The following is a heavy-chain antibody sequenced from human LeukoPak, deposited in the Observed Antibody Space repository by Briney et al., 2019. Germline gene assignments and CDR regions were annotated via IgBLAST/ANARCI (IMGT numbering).Heavy chain of an antibody. V-gene: IGHV3-15*01. D-gene: IGHD2-15*01. Sequence: GGSLRLSCAASGFTFSNAWMSWVRQAPGKGLEWVGRIKSKTDGGTTDYAAPVKGRFTISRDDSKNTLYLQMNSLKTEDTAVYYCTTPPGYCSGGSCAEVEWFDPWGQGTLVTVSS. J-gene: IGHJ5*02. CDR1: GFTFSNAW. CDR2: IKSKTDGGTT. CDR3: TTPPGYCSGGSCAEVEWFDP.